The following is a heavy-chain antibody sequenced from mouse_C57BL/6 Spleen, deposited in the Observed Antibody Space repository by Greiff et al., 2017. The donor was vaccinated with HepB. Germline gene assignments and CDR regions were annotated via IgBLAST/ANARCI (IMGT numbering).Heavy chain of an antibody. Sequence: VQLQQPGAELVRPGSSVKLSCKASGYTFTSYWMDWVKQRPGQGLEWIGNIYPSDSETHYNQKFKDKATLTVDKSSSTAYMQLSSLTSEDSAVYYCASPYGSSGAWFAYWGQGTLVTVSA. V-gene: IGHV1-61*01. CDR2: IYPSDSET. J-gene: IGHJ3*01. CDR3: ASPYGSSGAWFAY. CDR1: GYTFTSYW. D-gene: IGHD1-1*01.